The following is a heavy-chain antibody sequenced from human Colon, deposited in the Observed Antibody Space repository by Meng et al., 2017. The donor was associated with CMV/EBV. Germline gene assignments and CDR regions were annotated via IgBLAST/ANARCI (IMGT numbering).Heavy chain of an antibody. D-gene: IGHD5-24*01. V-gene: IGHV4-30-4*08. CDR2: INYSGRT. CDR3: ARDRDARWGNGFDP. CDR1: GGSIISADHY. Sequence: SETLSLTCIVSGGSIISADHYYNWIRQAPGKGLEWIGNINYSGRTFYSPSLKSRVDISLDTSKNQFSLNLYSVTAADAAVYYCARDRDARWGNGFDPWGQGIMVTVSS. J-gene: IGHJ5*02.